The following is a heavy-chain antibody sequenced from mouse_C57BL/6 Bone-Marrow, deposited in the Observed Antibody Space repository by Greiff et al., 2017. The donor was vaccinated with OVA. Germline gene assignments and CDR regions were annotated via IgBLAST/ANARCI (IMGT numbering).Heavy chain of an antibody. CDR2: ISSGGSYT. CDR1: GFTFSSYG. CDR3: ARQYL. D-gene: IGHD5-1-1*01. Sequence: EVNVVESGGDLVKPGGSLKLSCAASGFTFSSYGMSWVRQTPDKRLEWVATISSGGSYTYYPDSVKGRFTISRDNAKNTLYLQMSSLKSEDTAMYYCARQYLWGQGTSVTVSS. V-gene: IGHV5-6*01. J-gene: IGHJ4*01.